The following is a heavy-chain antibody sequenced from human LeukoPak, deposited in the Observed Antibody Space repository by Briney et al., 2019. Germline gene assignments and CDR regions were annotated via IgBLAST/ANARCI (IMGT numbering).Heavy chain of an antibody. CDR2: IDPSDSYT. V-gene: IGHV5-10-1*01. CDR1: GYSFTSYW. D-gene: IGHD6-13*01. CDR3: ARQFSSSWAKDY. Sequence: GESLRISCKGSGYSFTSYWITWVRRMPGKGLEWVGRIDPSDSYTNYSPSFQGHVTISAGKSISTAYLQWSSLKASDTAMYYCARQFSSSWAKDYWGQGTLVTVSS. J-gene: IGHJ4*02.